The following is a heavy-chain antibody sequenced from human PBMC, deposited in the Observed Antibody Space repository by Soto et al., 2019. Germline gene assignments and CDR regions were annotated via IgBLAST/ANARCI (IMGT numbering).Heavy chain of an antibody. CDR2: ISYDGSNK. CDR1: GFTFSSYA. J-gene: IGHJ4*02. D-gene: IGHD3-22*01. V-gene: IGHV3-30-3*01. CDR3: ARPRYYDSSGYSSPPDY. Sequence: GGSLRLSCAASGFTFSSYAMHWVRQAPGKGLEWVAVISYDGSNKYYADSVKGRFTISRDNSKNTLYLQMNSLRAEDTAVYYCARPRYYDSSGYSSPPDYWGQGTLVTVSS.